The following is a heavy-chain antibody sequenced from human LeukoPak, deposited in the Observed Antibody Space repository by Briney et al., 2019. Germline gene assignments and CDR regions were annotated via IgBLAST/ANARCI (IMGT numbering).Heavy chain of an antibody. J-gene: IGHJ4*02. D-gene: IGHD4-17*01. Sequence: GGSLRLSCSASAFTFSSYAMHWVRQAPGKGLEFASGISNNGDSTYYGDSVKGRFTISRDNPKNRLYLQMISLRAEDTAMYYCVKSGADYGDYFGFFDYWGQGTLVTVSS. CDR3: VKSGADYGDYFGFFDY. V-gene: IGHV3-64D*09. CDR1: AFTFSSYA. CDR2: ISNNGDST.